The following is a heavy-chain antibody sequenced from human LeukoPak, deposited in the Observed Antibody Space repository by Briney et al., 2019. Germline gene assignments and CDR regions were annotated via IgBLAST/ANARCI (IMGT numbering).Heavy chain of an antibody. Sequence: SQTLSLTCTVSGGSISSGGYYWSWIRQPPGKGLEWIGYIYHSGSTYYNPSLKSRVTISVDKSKNQFSLKLSSVTAADTAVYYCASGARGYSGYDRPYWGQGTLVTVSS. CDR2: IYHSGST. CDR3: ASGARGYSGYDRPY. V-gene: IGHV4-30-2*01. J-gene: IGHJ4*02. CDR1: GGSISSGGYY. D-gene: IGHD5-12*01.